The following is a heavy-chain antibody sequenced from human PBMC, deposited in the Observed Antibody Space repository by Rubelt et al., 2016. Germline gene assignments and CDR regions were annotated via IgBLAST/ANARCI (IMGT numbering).Heavy chain of an antibody. CDR2: IYYSGST. D-gene: IGHD4-23*01. J-gene: IGHJ4*02. CDR1: GGSICGYY. CDR3: ARGNSAEY. Sequence: QVQLQESGPGLVKPSETLSLTCTVSGGSICGYYWSWIRQPPGKGLECIGYIYYSGSTNYNPSLKSRVTISVDTSKNQISLKLSTVTAADTAVYYCARGNSAEYWGQGTLVTVSS. V-gene: IGHV4-59*01.